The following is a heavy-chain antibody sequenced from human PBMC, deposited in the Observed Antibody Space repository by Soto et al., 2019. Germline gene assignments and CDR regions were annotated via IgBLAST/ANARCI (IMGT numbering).Heavy chain of an antibody. D-gene: IGHD6-19*01. V-gene: IGHV3-9*01. CDR2: ISWNSGTI. CDR1: GFTFSDYA. CDR3: AKAPVAVAGHANWFDP. J-gene: IGHJ5*02. Sequence: EVQLVESGGGLVQPGRSLRLSCAASGFTFSDYAMHWVRQAPGKGLEWVSGISWNSGTIDYTDSVKGRFTISRDNAKNSLYLQMNSLGAEDTALYYCAKAPVAVAGHANWFDPWGQGTLVTVSS.